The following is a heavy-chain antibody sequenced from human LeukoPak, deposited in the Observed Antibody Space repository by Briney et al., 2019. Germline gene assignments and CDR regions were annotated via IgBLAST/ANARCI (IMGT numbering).Heavy chain of an antibody. D-gene: IGHD3-3*01. CDR2: IYYSGST. J-gene: IGHJ4*02. Sequence: NPSETLSLTCTVSGGSISGDSYYWGWIRQPPGKGLEWIGSIYYSGSTYYNPSLKSRVTISVDTSESQISLKLRSVTAADTAMYYCARLWSGYRPPDFWGQGTLVTVSS. CDR1: GGSISGDSYY. CDR3: ARLWSGYRPPDF. V-gene: IGHV4-39*01.